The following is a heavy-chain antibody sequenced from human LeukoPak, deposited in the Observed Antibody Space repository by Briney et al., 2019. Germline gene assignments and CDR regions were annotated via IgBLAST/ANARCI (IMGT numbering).Heavy chain of an antibody. Sequence: SSETLSLTCTVSGGSIDSRSYYWDWIRQAPGKGLEWIGTINHSGSTEYNPSLKSRVAIFVDTSKNQFSLILHSVAAADTAVYYCARRSEFDNTHYHYFDYWGQGALVTVSS. V-gene: IGHV4-39*01. D-gene: IGHD2-15*01. CDR3: ARRSEFDNTHYHYFDY. J-gene: IGHJ4*02. CDR1: GGSIDSRSYY. CDR2: INHSGST.